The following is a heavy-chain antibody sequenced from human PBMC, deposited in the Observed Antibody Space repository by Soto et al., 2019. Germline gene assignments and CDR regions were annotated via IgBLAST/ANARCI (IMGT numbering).Heavy chain of an antibody. Sequence: GGSLRLSCAASGFTFSSYAMSWVRQAPGKGLEWVSAISGSGGSTYYADSVKGRFTISRDNSKNTLYLQMNSLRAEDTAVYYCAKGRRYCSGGSCLVFDYWGQGTLVTVSS. CDR3: AKGRRYCSGGSCLVFDY. V-gene: IGHV3-23*01. D-gene: IGHD2-15*01. CDR2: ISGSGGST. CDR1: GFTFSSYA. J-gene: IGHJ4*02.